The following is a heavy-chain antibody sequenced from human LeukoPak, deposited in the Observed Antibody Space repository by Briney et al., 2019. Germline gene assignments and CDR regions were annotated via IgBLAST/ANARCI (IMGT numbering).Heavy chain of an antibody. CDR2: IYPGDSDT. V-gene: IGHV5-51*01. CDR1: GYSFSTYW. CDR3: GRLARMGATQSNFDY. Sequence: PGESLKISCKGSGYSFSTYWIGWVRQMPGKGLEWMGIIYPGDSDTRYNPSFQGQVTISADQSTNTAYLQWSSLEPSDTAIYYCGRLARMGATQSNFDYWGQGTLVTVSS. J-gene: IGHJ4*02. D-gene: IGHD1-26*01.